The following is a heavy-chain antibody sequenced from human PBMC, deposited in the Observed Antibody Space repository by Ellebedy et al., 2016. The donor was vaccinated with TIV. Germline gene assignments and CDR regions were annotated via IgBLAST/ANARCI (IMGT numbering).Heavy chain of an antibody. V-gene: IGHV3-21*04. CDR2: ISSSSSYI. CDR3: AKVYSGYDTEYFQH. J-gene: IGHJ1*01. CDR1: GFTFSSYS. Sequence: PGGSLRLSCAASGFTFSSYSMNWVRQAPGKGLEWVSSISSSSSYIYYADSVKGRFTISRDNSKNTLYLQMNSLRAEDTAVYYCAKVYSGYDTEYFQHWGQGTLVTVSS. D-gene: IGHD5-12*01.